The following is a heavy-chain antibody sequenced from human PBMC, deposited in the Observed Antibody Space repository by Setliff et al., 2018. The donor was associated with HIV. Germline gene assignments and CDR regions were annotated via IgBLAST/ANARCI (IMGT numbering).Heavy chain of an antibody. J-gene: IGHJ4*02. CDR3: ARLRDMEWELIGLDY. CDR2: INPNIGGT. CDR1: GYTFTGYH. V-gene: IGHV1-2*02. Sequence: GASVKVSCKASGYTFTGYHIHWVRQAPGQGLEWMGWINPNIGGTNSAQKFQGRVTMSRDTSISTAYMVLSRLRSDDTAIYYCARLRDMEWELIGLDYWGRGTLVTVSS. D-gene: IGHD1-26*01.